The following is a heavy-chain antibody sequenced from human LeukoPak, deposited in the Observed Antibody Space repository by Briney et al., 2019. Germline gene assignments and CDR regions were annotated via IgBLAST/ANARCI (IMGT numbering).Heavy chain of an antibody. V-gene: IGHV3-48*04. D-gene: IGHD1-1*01. CDR1: GFTFSSYS. J-gene: IGHJ3*02. Sequence: PGGSLRLSCAASGFTFSSYSMNWVRQAPGKGLEWVSYISSSTSSIYYADSVKGRFTISRDNAKNSLYLQVNSLRAEDTAVYYCARDNQGTTAYYAFDIWGQGTMVTVSS. CDR2: ISSSTSSI. CDR3: ARDNQGTTAYYAFDI.